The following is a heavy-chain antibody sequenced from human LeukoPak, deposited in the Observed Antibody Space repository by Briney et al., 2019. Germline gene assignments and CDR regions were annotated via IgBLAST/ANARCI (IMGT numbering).Heavy chain of an antibody. CDR1: GGSISSSSYY. CDR2: IYYSGST. Sequence: SEALSLTCTVSGGSISSSSYYWGWISQPPGKGLEWIGSIYYSGSTNYNPSLKSRVTISVDTSKNQFSLKLSSVTAADTAVYYCARHAWVGQWLNYWGQGTLVTVSS. CDR3: ARHAWVGQWLNY. V-gene: IGHV4-39*01. D-gene: IGHD6-19*01. J-gene: IGHJ4*02.